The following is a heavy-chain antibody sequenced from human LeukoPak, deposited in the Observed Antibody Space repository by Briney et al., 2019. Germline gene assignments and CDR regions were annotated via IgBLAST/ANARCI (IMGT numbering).Heavy chain of an antibody. CDR2: IKQDGYEK. D-gene: IGHD1-26*01. J-gene: IGHJ4*02. CDR3: ARDKIVGPTTLDY. CDR1: GLTFSNYW. V-gene: IGHV3-7*01. Sequence: GGSLRLSCAASGLTFSNYWMDWVRQAPGKGLEWVANIKQDGYEKYYVDSVKGRFTISRDNAKNSLYLQMNSLRADDTAIYYCARDKIVGPTTLDYWGQGTLVTVSS.